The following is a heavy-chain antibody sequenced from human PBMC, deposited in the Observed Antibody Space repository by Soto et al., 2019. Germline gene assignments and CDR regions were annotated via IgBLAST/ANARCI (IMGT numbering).Heavy chain of an antibody. V-gene: IGHV3-23*01. CDR3: APPGAAAGKTFDY. J-gene: IGHJ4*02. CDR1: GFTFSSYA. Sequence: GGSLRLSCAASGFTFSSYAMSWVRQAPGKGLEWVSATSGSGGSTCYADSVKGRFTISRENSKSTLYLQMNSLRAEDTAVYCCAPPGAAAGKTFDYWGQGNLVTVAS. D-gene: IGHD6-13*01. CDR2: TSGSGGST.